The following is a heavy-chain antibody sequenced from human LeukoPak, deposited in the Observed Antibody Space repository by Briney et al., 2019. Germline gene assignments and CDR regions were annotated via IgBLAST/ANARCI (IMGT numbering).Heavy chain of an antibody. J-gene: IGHJ4*02. Sequence: SETLSLTCTVSGGSISNAAYYWSWIRQHPGEGLEWIGYVFYSGSTSYNPSLKSRVTISVDTSKNQFSLKLTSVTAADTAVYYCARGTSYFDYWGQGTLVTVSS. CDR3: ARGTSYFDY. CDR1: GGSISNAAYY. V-gene: IGHV4-31*03. CDR2: VFYSGST.